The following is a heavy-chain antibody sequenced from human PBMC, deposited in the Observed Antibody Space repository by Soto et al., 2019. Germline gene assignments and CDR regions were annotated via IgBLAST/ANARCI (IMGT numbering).Heavy chain of an antibody. CDR1: GGSISSSNW. CDR3: ARSLGYGAYHPNHLDF. CDR2: IYHSGST. J-gene: IGHJ1*01. Sequence: SETLSLTCAVSGGSISSSNWWSWVRQPPGKGLEWIGEIYHSGSTNHNPSLKSRVTISLDTSKKQFSLRLSSVTAADTAVYYCARSLGYGAYHPNHLDFWGQGILVPVSS. V-gene: IGHV4-4*02. D-gene: IGHD5-12*01.